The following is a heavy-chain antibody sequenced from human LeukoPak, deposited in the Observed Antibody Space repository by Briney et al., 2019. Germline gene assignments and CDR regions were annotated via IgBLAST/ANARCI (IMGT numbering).Heavy chain of an antibody. Sequence: GGSLRLSCAASGFTFSSYSMHWVRQAPGKGLEWVSSISGTSNYIYYGDSVKGRFTISRDDAKNSQYLQMTSLRAEDTAVYYCASSGPIAVAFFDYWGQGILVTVSS. D-gene: IGHD6-19*01. CDR1: GFTFSSYS. CDR2: ISGTSNYI. CDR3: ASSGPIAVAFFDY. V-gene: IGHV3-21*01. J-gene: IGHJ4*02.